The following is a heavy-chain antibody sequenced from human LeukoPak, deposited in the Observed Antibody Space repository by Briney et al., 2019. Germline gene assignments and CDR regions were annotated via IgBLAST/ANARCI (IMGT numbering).Heavy chain of an antibody. J-gene: IGHJ4*02. CDR1: GFTFSDNY. D-gene: IGHD1-26*01. Sequence: PGGSLRLSCAASGFTFSDNYMSWIRQAPGKGLEWVSYISSSSSTIYYADSVKGRFTISRDNAKNSLYLQMNSLRAEDTAVYYCARDLRFFQWELRRAGYWGQGTLVTVSS. V-gene: IGHV3-11*04. CDR2: ISSSSSTI. CDR3: ARDLRFFQWELRRAGY.